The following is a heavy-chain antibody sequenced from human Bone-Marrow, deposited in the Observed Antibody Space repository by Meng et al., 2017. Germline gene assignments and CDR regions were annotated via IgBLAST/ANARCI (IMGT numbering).Heavy chain of an antibody. Sequence: QVQLQESGPGLVKPSGTLSPTCAVSGGSISSPNWWSWVRQPPGRGLEWIGEIYHSGSTTYNPSLLSRVTISVDKSKNQFSLKLSSVTAADTAIYYCARVIYRPSGHNYFDPWGQGTLVTVSS. J-gene: IGHJ5*02. D-gene: IGHD1-26*01. CDR1: GGSISSPNW. V-gene: IGHV4-4*02. CDR2: IYHSGST. CDR3: ARVIYRPSGHNYFDP.